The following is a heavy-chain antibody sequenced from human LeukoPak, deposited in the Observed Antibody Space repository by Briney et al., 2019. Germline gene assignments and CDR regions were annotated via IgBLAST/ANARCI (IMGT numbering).Heavy chain of an antibody. J-gene: IGHJ4*02. D-gene: IGHD3-22*01. V-gene: IGHV1-2*02. CDR3: ARDQISPYYDSSGQLHY. CDR1: GGTFSSYA. CDR2: INPNSGGT. Sequence: ASVKVSCKASGGTFSSYAISWVRQAPGQGLEWMGWINPNSGGTNYAQKFQGRVTMTRDTSISTVYMELSRLRSDDTAVYYCARDQISPYYDSSGQLHYWGQGTLVTVSS.